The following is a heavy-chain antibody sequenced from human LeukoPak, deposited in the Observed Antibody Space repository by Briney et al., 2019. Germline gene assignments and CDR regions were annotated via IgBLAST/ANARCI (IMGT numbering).Heavy chain of an antibody. CDR1: GFTFSIYW. J-gene: IGHJ4*02. CDR3: TRAVERDSYCYEYFDY. D-gene: IGHD5-18*01. V-gene: IGHV3-7*01. CDR2: IKQDGSEK. Sequence: GGSLRLSCAASGFTFSIYWMSWVRQAPGKGLEWVANIKQDGSEKYYVDSVSGRFTISRDNAKNSLYLQMNSLRAEDTAVYYCTRAVERDSYCYEYFDYWGQGTLVTVSS.